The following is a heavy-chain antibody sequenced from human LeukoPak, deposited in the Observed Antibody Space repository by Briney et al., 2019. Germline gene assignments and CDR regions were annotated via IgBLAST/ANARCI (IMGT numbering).Heavy chain of an antibody. Sequence: GGSLRLSCAASGFTFSSYSMNCVRQAPGKGLEWVSSISSSSSYIYYADSVKGRFTISRDNAKNSLYLQMNSLRAEDTAVYYCARAEVVLAAAGNFDYWGQGTLVTVSS. CDR3: ARAEVVLAAAGNFDY. V-gene: IGHV3-21*01. D-gene: IGHD6-13*01. CDR2: ISSSSSYI. CDR1: GFTFSSYS. J-gene: IGHJ4*02.